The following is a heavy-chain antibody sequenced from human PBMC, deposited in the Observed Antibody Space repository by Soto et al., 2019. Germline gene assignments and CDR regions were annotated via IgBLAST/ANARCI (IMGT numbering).Heavy chain of an antibody. CDR1: GYTFTSYY. J-gene: IGHJ4*02. CDR2: INPSGGST. V-gene: IGHV1-46*01. D-gene: IGHD6-13*01. Sequence: GASVKVSCKASGYTFTSYYMHWVRQAPGQGLEWMGIINPSGGSTSYAQKFQGRVTMTRDTSTSTVYMELSSLRSEDTAVYHCARDHGSWYIDYWGQGTLVTVSS. CDR3: ARDHGSWYIDY.